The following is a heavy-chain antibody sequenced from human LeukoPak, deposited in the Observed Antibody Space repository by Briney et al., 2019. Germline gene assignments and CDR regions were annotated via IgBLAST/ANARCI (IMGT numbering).Heavy chain of an antibody. V-gene: IGHV4-34*01. CDR2: INHSGST. CDR3: ARSLRLDYYYYYYMDV. J-gene: IGHJ6*03. CDR1: GGSLSGYY. Sequence: SETLSLTCAVYGGSLSGYYWSWIRQPPGKGLEWIGEINHSGSTNYNPSLKSRVTISVDTSKNQFSLKLSSVTAADTAVYYCARSLRLDYYYYYYMDVWGKGTTVTVSS. D-gene: IGHD5-18*01.